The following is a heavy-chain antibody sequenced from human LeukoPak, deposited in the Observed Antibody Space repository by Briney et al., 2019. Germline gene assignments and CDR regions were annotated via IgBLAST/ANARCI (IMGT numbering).Heavy chain of an antibody. J-gene: IGHJ4*02. V-gene: IGHV1-46*01. CDR1: GYTFTGYY. D-gene: IGHD3-3*01. CDR2: INPSGGST. Sequence: ASVKVSCKASGYTFTGYYMHWVRQAPGQGLEWMGIINPSGGSTSYAQKFQGRVTMTRDTSTSTVYMELSSLRSEDTAVYYCASTILSLYYFDYWGQGTLVTVSS. CDR3: ASTILSLYYFDY.